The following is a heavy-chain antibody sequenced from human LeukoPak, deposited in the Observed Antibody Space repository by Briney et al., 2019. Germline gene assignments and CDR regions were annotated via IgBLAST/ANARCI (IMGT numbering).Heavy chain of an antibody. CDR3: ARHGKWPDY. J-gene: IGHJ4*02. Sequence: GASLKISCKGSGSCFTSYWIGWVRPLPGKGLEWMGIIYPGDSDTRYSPSFQGQVTISADKSISTAYVQWSSLKASDTAMYYCARHGKWPDYWGQGTLVTVSS. CDR1: GSCFTSYW. V-gene: IGHV5-51*01. D-gene: IGHD2-8*01. CDR2: IYPGDSDT.